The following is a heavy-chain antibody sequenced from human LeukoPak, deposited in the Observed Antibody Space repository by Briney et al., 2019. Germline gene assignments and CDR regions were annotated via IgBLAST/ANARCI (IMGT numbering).Heavy chain of an antibody. CDR1: GGSFSGYY. Sequence: SETLSLTCAVYGGSFSGYYWSWIRQPPGKGLEWIGEINHSGSTNYNPSLKSRVAISVDTSKNQFSLKLSSVTAADTAVYYCARVLGNYVLIFDYWGQGTLVTVSS. CDR2: INHSGST. V-gene: IGHV4-34*01. J-gene: IGHJ4*02. D-gene: IGHD1-7*01. CDR3: ARVLGNYVLIFDY.